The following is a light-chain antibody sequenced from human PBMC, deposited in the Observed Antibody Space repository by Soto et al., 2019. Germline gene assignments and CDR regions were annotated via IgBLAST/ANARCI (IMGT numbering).Light chain of an antibody. CDR2: DTS. CDR3: QQYARSLT. J-gene: IGKJ4*01. CDR1: QSVSSS. Sequence: EIVVTQSPATLSVSPGERVTLSCRASQSVSSSLAWYQQRPGQAPRLLIYDTSHRASGIPDRFSGSGSGTDFTLTISRLEPEDFAVYYCQQYARSLTFGGGTKVEIK. V-gene: IGKV3-20*01.